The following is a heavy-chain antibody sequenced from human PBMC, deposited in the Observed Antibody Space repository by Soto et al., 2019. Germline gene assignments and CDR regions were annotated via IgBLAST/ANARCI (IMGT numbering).Heavy chain of an antibody. Sequence: QVQLQESGPRLLKPSGTLSLTCAVSGGSISSSNWWTWVRQSPGKGLEWIGEIYHTGSTNYNPFLKSRLTISGDNANNPFSLMLSSVTAADTAVYYCARRGVTTDYWGQGTLITDSS. V-gene: IGHV4-4*02. CDR3: ARRGVTTDY. CDR2: IYHTGST. CDR1: GGSISSSNW. D-gene: IGHD4-17*01. J-gene: IGHJ4*02.